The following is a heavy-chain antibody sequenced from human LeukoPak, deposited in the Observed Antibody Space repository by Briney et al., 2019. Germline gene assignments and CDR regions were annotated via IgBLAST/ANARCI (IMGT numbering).Heavy chain of an antibody. J-gene: IGHJ4*02. V-gene: IGHV4-31*03. Sequence: SQTLSLTCTVSGASISSGSYFWSWIRQHPGKGLEWIGYIYNSGSAYYNPSLKSRVIISVDTSKNQFSLKLSSVTAADTAVYYCARGAWYQDFWGQGTLVTVSS. CDR3: ARGAWYQDF. CDR1: GASISSGSYF. D-gene: IGHD6-13*01. CDR2: IYNSGSA.